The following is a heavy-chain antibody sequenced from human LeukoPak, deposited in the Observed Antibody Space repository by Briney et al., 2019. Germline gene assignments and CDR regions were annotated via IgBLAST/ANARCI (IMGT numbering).Heavy chain of an antibody. V-gene: IGHV3-7*01. D-gene: IGHD3-3*01. J-gene: IGHJ4*02. Sequence: GGSLRLSCAASGFTFSSYWMSWVRQAPGKGLEWVANIKQDGGEQSYVDSVKGRFTISRNNAKHSLFLQMNRLRAEDTAVYYCASVWWSGYLRFDYWGQGTLVTVYS. CDR3: ASVWWSGYLRFDY. CDR1: GFTFSSYW. CDR2: IKQDGGEQ.